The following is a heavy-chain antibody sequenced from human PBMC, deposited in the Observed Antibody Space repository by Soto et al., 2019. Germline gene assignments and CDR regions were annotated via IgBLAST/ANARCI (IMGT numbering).Heavy chain of an antibody. Sequence: SETLSLTCTVSGGSISSYYWSWIRQPPGQGLEWIGYIYYSGSTNYNPSLKSRVTISVDTSKNQFSLKLSSVTAADTAVYYCARHGSYCSGGSCHRAEDYYYYMDVWGKGTTVT. D-gene: IGHD2-15*01. CDR1: GGSISSYY. J-gene: IGHJ6*03. V-gene: IGHV4-59*08. CDR3: ARHGSYCSGGSCHRAEDYYYYMDV. CDR2: IYYSGST.